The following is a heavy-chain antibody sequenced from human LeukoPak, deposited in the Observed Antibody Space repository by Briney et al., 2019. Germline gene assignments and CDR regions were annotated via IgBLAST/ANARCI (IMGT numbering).Heavy chain of an antibody. CDR3: AKADHQYRGSYPDY. Sequence: GGSLRLSCAASGFTFSSYSMSWVRQAPGKGREWGSVISGRGGSTYYADSGKGRFTISRDNSKNTLYLQLNSLRAEDTAVYYCAKADHQYRGSYPDYWGQGTLVTVSS. V-gene: IGHV3-23*01. J-gene: IGHJ4*02. D-gene: IGHD1-26*01. CDR2: ISGRGGST. CDR1: GFTFSSYS.